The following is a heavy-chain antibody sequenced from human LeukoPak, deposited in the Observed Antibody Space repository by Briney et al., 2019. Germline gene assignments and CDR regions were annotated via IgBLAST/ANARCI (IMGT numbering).Heavy chain of an antibody. CDR3: ARGLGVLRCFDWLPGFDY. V-gene: IGHV4-34*01. CDR2: INHSGST. CDR1: GGPFSGYY. D-gene: IGHD3-9*01. J-gene: IGHJ4*02. Sequence: SETLSLTCAVYGGPFSGYYWSWIRRPPGKGLEWIGEINHSGSTNYNPSLKSRVTISVDTSKNQFSLKLSSVTAADTAVYYCARGLGVLRCFDWLPGFDYWGQGTLVTVSS.